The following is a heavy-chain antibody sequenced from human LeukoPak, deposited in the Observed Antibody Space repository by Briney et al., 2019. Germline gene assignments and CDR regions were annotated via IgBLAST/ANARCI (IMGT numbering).Heavy chain of an antibody. CDR1: GYSFTSYW. CDR3: ARHARYSRGSGWYLDY. D-gene: IGHD6-19*01. J-gene: IGHJ4*02. CDR2: IYPGDSDT. V-gene: IGHV5-51*01. Sequence: GESLKISCKGSGYSFTSYWIGWVRQMPGKGLEWMGIIYPGDSDTRYSPSFQSQVTISAHKSISTAYLQWSSLKASDTAMYYCARHARYSRGSGWYLDYWGQGTLVTVSS.